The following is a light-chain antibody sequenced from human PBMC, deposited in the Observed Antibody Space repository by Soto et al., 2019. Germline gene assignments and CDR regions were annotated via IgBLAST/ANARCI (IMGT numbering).Light chain of an antibody. J-gene: IGKJ1*01. Sequence: EIVMTQSPATLSVSPGERATLSCRASQSVSSNLAWYQQKPGQAPRLLIYGASTRATGVPARFSGSGSGTEFTLTISSLQSEEFAVYYCQQYKNWPSWTLGQGTKVEIK. CDR3: QQYKNWPSWT. CDR1: QSVSSN. V-gene: IGKV3-15*01. CDR2: GAS.